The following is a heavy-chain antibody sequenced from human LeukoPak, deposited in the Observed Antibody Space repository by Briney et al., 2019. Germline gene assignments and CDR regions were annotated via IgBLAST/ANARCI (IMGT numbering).Heavy chain of an antibody. CDR3: ARGQSSSWYYRFDP. D-gene: IGHD6-13*01. CDR1: GGSISSSSYY. V-gene: IGHV4-39*07. CDR2: IYYSGST. Sequence: SETLSLTCTVSGGSISSSSYYWGWIRQPPGKGLEWIGSIYYSGSTYYNPSLKSRVTISVDTSKNQFSLKLSSVTAADTAVYYCARGQSSSWYYRFDPWGQGTLVTVSS. J-gene: IGHJ5*02.